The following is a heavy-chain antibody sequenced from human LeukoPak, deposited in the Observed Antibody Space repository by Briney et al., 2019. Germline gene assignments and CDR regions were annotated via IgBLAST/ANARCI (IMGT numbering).Heavy chain of an antibody. D-gene: IGHD2-15*01. CDR2: IVVGSGNT. Sequence: GASVKVSCKASGFTYINSAMQWVRQARGQRLERIGWIVVGSGNTNYAQKFQERVTITRDMSTSTAYMELNSLRSEDTAVYYCAATVDYCSGGSCYNYYYGMDVWGQGTTVTVSS. V-gene: IGHV1-58*02. CDR3: AATVDYCSGGSCYNYYYGMDV. CDR1: GFTYINSA. J-gene: IGHJ6*02.